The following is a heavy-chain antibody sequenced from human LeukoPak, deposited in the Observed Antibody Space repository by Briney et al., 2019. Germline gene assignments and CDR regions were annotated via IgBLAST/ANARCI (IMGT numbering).Heavy chain of an antibody. CDR1: GFTFSSYA. V-gene: IGHV3-30*09. CDR3: ARDLVVTAIHYFQH. CDR2: ISYEGSNK. J-gene: IGHJ1*01. Sequence: GGSLRLSCAASGFTFSSYAMHWVRQAPGKGLEWVAVISYEGSNKQYADSVKGRFAISRDNSENTLDLQMNSLRAEDTAVYYCARDLVVTAIHYFQHWGQGTLVTVSS. D-gene: IGHD2-21*02.